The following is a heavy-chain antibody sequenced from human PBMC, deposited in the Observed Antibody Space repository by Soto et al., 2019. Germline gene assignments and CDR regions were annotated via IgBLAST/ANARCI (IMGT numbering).Heavy chain of an antibody. Sequence: QVQLVESGGGVVQPGRSLRLSCAASGFNFSSYVMHWVRQAPGKGLEWVAVIWYDGGNKYYADSVKGRFTISRDNSKNTLYLHMNRLRAEDSAVYYCARDGQWLPRYGVRSSYSFDYWGQGTLVTVSS. D-gene: IGHD6-19*01. V-gene: IGHV3-33*01. CDR3: ARDGQWLPRYGVRSSYSFDY. CDR2: IWYDGGNK. CDR1: GFNFSSYV. J-gene: IGHJ4*02.